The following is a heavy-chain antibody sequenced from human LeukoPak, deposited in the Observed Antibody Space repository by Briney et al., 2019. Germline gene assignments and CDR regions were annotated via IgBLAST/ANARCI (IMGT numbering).Heavy chain of an antibody. J-gene: IGHJ4*02. V-gene: IGHV4-39*01. CDR2: VYYSGTT. CDR3: ARHSSGTYYRFDY. D-gene: IGHD1-26*01. Sequence: PSEALSLTCSVSGDSIGSRSYYWSWIRLPPGRGLEWLGSVYYSGTTYYNPSLKRRVTVSVDTSKNQFSLRLSSVTAADTAVYYCARHSSGTYYRFDYWGQGTLVTVSS. CDR1: GDSIGSRSYY.